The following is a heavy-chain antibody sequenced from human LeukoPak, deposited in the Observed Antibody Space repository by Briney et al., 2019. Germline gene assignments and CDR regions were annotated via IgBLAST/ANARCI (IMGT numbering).Heavy chain of an antibody. J-gene: IGHJ4*02. CDR1: GGSISSGGYS. CDR3: AGGYKQLVSYFDY. D-gene: IGHD6-6*01. V-gene: IGHV4-30-2*01. CDR2: IYHSGST. Sequence: SETLSLTCAVSGGSISSGGYSWSWIRQPPGKGLEWIGYIYHSGSTYYNSSLKSRVTISVDTSKNQFSLKLSSVTAADTAVYYCAGGYKQLVSYFDYWGQGTLVTVSS.